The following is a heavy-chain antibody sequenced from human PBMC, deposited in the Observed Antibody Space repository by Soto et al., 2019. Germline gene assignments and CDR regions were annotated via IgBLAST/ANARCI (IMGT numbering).Heavy chain of an antibody. J-gene: IGHJ6*02. CDR2: SWYDGTNK. Sequence: QVQLVESGGGVVQPGRSLRLSCASSGFTFGSYGMHWVRQAPGKGLEWVAVSWYDGTNKYYADSVKGRFTISRDDSKNTLYLQMNSLRPEDTAVYYCARGRRYFALGGMDVWGQGTTVTVSS. CDR3: ARGRRYFALGGMDV. V-gene: IGHV3-33*01. CDR1: GFTFGSYG. D-gene: IGHD3-9*01.